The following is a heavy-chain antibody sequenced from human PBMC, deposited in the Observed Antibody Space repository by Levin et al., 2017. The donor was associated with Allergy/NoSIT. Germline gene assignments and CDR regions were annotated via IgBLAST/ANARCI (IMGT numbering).Heavy chain of an antibody. CDR1: GGSISSGGYY. CDR2: IYYSGST. D-gene: IGHD4-17*01. Sequence: LRLSCTVSGGSISSGGYYWSWIRQHPGKGLEWIGYIYYSGSTYYNPSLKSRVTISVDTSKNQFSLKLSSVTAADTAVYYCARKANDYGDYANAFDSWGQGTMVTVSS. CDR3: ARKANDYGDYANAFDS. V-gene: IGHV4-31*03. J-gene: IGHJ3*02.